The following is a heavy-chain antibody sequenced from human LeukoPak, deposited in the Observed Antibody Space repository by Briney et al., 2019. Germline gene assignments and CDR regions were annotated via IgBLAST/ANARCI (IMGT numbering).Heavy chain of an antibody. CDR1: GGSISRYY. Sequence: TSQTLSLTCTVSGGSISRYYWSWIRQPAGKGLEWMGSAYYRQSTHYNPSLKSRVTISEDTSKNQLPLQLNSETAADPPMYSCASTVMVRGALVWFDPWGQGTLVTVSS. CDR3: ASTVMVRGALVWFDP. J-gene: IGHJ5*02. CDR2: AYYRQST. D-gene: IGHD3-10*01. V-gene: IGHV4-59*05.